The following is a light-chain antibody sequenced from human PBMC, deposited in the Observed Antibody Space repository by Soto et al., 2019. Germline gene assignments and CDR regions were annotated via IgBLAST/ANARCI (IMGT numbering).Light chain of an antibody. J-gene: IGKJ5*01. CDR3: QHYDGWLVT. Sequence: EIVMTQSPATLSVSPGEGTTLSCRASQSVSSHLAWYQHKPGQAPRLLFYDASTRATGIPARFSGSGSGTEFTLTISSLQSEDFAVYYCQHYDGWLVTFGQGTRLEI. CDR1: QSVSSH. CDR2: DAS. V-gene: IGKV3-15*01.